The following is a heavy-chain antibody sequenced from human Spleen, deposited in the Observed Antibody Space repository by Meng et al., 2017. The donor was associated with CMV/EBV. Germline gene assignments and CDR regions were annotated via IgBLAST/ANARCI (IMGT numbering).Heavy chain of an antibody. D-gene: IGHD1-26*01. J-gene: IGHJ6*02. CDR1: GFTFSSYS. Sequence: GESLKISCAASGFTFSSYSMNWVRQAPGKGLEWVSYISSSSSTIYYADSVKGRFTISRDNAKNSLYLQMNSLRAEDTAVYYCARTQLPAHTGSYRYYYYYGMDFWGQGTTVTVS. CDR2: ISSSSSTI. CDR3: ARTQLPAHTGSYRYYYYYGMDF. V-gene: IGHV3-48*04.